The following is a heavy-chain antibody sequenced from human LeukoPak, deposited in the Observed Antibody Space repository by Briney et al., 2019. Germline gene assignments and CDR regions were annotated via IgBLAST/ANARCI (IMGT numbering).Heavy chain of an antibody. J-gene: IGHJ4*02. CDR2: ISGSGGST. Sequence: PGGSLRLSCAASVFTFSSYAMSLVRQAPGKGLEWVSAISGSGGSTYYADSVKGRFTISRDNSKNTLYLQMNSLRAEDTAVYYCAKDRTPGSSRPAPSDYWGQGTLVTVSS. V-gene: IGHV3-23*01. CDR3: AKDRTPGSSRPAPSDY. D-gene: IGHD6-6*01. CDR1: VFTFSSYA.